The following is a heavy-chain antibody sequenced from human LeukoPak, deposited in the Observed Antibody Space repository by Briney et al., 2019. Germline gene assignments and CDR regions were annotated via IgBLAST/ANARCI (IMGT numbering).Heavy chain of an antibody. D-gene: IGHD4-17*01. Sequence: GGSLRLSCAASGFTFDDYAMHWVRQAPGKGLEWVSGISWNSGSIGYADSVKGRFTISRDNAKNSLYLQMNSLRAEDTALYYCAKAGDYVNWYFDLWGRGTLVTVSS. CDR1: GFTFDDYA. CDR2: ISWNSGSI. J-gene: IGHJ2*01. CDR3: AKAGDYVNWYFDL. V-gene: IGHV3-9*01.